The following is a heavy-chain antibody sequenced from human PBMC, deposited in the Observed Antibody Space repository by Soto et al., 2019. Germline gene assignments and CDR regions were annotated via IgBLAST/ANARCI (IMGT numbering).Heavy chain of an antibody. CDR3: TRGVVIGY. Sequence: EVQVVESGGGLVQPGRSLRLSCTTSGFVFGDYEMSWFRQAPGKGLEWVGFIRTNSGGATTEYAASVRGRFTISRDDSKSVAYLQMNSLKIEDAAVYYCTRGVVIGYWGQGTLVTVSS. J-gene: IGHJ4*02. CDR1: GFVFGDYE. CDR2: IRTNSGGATT. V-gene: IGHV3-49*03.